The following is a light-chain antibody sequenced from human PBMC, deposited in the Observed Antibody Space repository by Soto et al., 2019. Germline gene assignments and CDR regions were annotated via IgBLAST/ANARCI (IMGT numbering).Light chain of an antibody. CDR2: GSS. CDR3: QSYDSSVRRV. J-gene: IGLJ2*01. Sequence: QSVLTQPPSVSGAPGQRVTISCTGSSSNIGAGYDVHWYQQLPGTAPKLLIYGSSNRPSGVPDRVSGSKSGTSASLAITGLQAVDEADYYCQSYDSSVRRVFGGGTKVTVL. V-gene: IGLV1-40*01. CDR1: SSNIGAGYD.